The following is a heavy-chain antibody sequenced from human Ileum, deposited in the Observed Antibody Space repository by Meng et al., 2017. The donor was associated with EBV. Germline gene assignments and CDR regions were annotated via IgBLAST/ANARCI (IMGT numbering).Heavy chain of an antibody. V-gene: IGHV4-34*01. D-gene: IGHD3-10*01. CDR2: INHSGST. CDR3: ARGNKVSDRGFDY. CDR1: GGSFRCYF. J-gene: IGHJ4*02. Sequence: QVQLQQWGAGLLQPSETLPLTRAFYGGSFRCYFWSWIRQPPGKGLEWIGEINHSGSTNYNPSLKSRVTISVDTSKNQFSLKLSSVTAADTAVYCCARGNKVSDRGFDYWGQGTLVTVSS.